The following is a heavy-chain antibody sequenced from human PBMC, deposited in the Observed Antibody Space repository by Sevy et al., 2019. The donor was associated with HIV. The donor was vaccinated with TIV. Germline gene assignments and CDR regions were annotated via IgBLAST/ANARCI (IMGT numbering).Heavy chain of an antibody. CDR3: AKDRVSGTYYTGDFDY. J-gene: IGHJ4*02. V-gene: IGHV3-23*01. D-gene: IGHD3-10*01. CDR2: ISITGGST. Sequence: GSLRLSCAASGFTFSIYAMSWVRQAPGKGLEWVSVISITGGSTYYADSVKGRFTISRDNSKNTLYLQMNTLRAEDTAVYYCAKDRVSGTYYTGDFDYWGQGTLVTVSS. CDR1: GFTFSIYA.